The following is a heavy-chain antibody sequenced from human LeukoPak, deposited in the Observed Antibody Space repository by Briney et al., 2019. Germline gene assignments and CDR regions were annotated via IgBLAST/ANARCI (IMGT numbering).Heavy chain of an antibody. D-gene: IGHD3-22*01. J-gene: IGHJ5*02. CDR1: GGSISSYY. CDR2: IYYSGST. V-gene: IGHV4-59*01. CDR3: ARDRIEVVTAARWFDP. Sequence: SETLSLTCTVSGGSISSYYWSWIRQPPGKGVEWVGYIYYSGSTNYNPSLKSRVTISVDTSKNQFSLKLSSVTAADTAVYYCARDRIEVVTAARWFDPWGQGTLVTVSS.